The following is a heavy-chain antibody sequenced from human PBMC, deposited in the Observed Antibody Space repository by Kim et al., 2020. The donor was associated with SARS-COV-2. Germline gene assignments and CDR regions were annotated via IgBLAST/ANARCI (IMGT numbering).Heavy chain of an antibody. CDR3: ARVTRMITFGGVIGGLFDY. D-gene: IGHD3-16*02. J-gene: IGHJ4*02. V-gene: IGHV3-11*06. Sequence: GRFTISRDNAKDSLYLQMNSLRAEDTAVYYCARVTRMITFGGVIGGLFDYWGQGALVTVSS.